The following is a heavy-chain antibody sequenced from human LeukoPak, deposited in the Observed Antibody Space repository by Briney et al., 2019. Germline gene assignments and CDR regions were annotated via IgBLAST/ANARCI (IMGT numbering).Heavy chain of an antibody. CDR2: IHYSGSA. D-gene: IGHD3-22*01. J-gene: IGHJ4*02. V-gene: IGHV4-59*01. CDR1: GGSISSYY. CDR3: ARGYYDTSGYYGHLFDS. Sequence: SETLSLTCTVSGGSISSYYWSWIRQPPGKGLEWIGYIHYSGSANYNPSLKSRVTISTDTSNYQFSLKLSSVTAADTAVYYCARGYYDTSGYYGHLFDSWGQGTLVTVSS.